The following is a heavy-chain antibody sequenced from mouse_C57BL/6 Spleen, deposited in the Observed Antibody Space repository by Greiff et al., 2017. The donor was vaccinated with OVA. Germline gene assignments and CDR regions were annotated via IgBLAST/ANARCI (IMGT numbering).Heavy chain of an antibody. V-gene: IGHV1-59*01. J-gene: IGHJ2*01. CDR3: ARELLREEYYFDY. CDR1: GYTFTSYW. D-gene: IGHD1-1*01. CDR2: IDPSDSYT. Sequence: QVQLKQPGAELVRPGTSVKLSCKASGYTFTSYWMHWVKQRPGQGLEWIGVIDPSDSYTNYNQKFKGKATLTVDTSSSTAYMQLSSLTSEDSTVYYCARELLREEYYFDYWGQGTTLTVSS.